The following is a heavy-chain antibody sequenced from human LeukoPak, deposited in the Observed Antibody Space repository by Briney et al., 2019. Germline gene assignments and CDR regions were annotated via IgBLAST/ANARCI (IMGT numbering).Heavy chain of an antibody. V-gene: IGHV4-59*12. CDR1: GGSISSYY. Sequence: SETLSLTCTVSGGSISSYYWIWIRQPPAKGLERIGYIYYSGCTNYNPPLKSRVTMPVDTSKNQFSLKLSSVTAADTAVYYCARDREVLLWFGELVNYYYYMDVWGKETTVTISS. CDR3: ARDREVLLWFGELVNYYYYMDV. J-gene: IGHJ6*03. D-gene: IGHD3-10*01. CDR2: IYYSGCT.